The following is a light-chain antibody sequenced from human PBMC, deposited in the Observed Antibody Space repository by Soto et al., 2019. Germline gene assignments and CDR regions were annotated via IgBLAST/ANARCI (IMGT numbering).Light chain of an antibody. Sequence: SVLTQPASVSGSPGQSITISCTGTGSDVGGYNYVSWYQQHPGKAPKLMIYDVSNRPSGVSNRFSGSKSGNTASLTISGLQAEDEADYYCSSYTSSSTGVFGGGTKVTVL. J-gene: IGLJ2*01. V-gene: IGLV2-14*01. CDR1: GSDVGGYNY. CDR3: SSYTSSSTGV. CDR2: DVS.